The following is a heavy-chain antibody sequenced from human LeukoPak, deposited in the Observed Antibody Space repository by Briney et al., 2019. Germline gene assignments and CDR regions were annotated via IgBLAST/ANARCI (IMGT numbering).Heavy chain of an antibody. Sequence: GGSLRLSCAASGFTCSNYGMHWVRQAPGKGLEWVAMISYDGNAKYYADSVKGRFTISRDNSKNTLYLQMNSLRAEDTAVYYCAKYSVTYDYWGQGTLVTVSS. CDR3: AKYSVTYDY. D-gene: IGHD4-17*01. CDR2: ISYDGNAK. J-gene: IGHJ4*02. V-gene: IGHV3-30*18. CDR1: GFTCSNYG.